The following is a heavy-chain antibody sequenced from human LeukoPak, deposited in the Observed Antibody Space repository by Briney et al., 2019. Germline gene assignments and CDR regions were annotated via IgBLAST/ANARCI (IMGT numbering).Heavy chain of an antibody. J-gene: IGHJ6*03. V-gene: IGHV3-49*03. CDR2: IRSKAYGGTT. CDR1: GFTFGDYA. Sequence: GGSLRLSCTASGFTFGDYAMSWFRQAPGKGLEWVGFIRSKAYGGTTEYAASVKGRFTISRDDSKSIAYLQMNSLKTEDTAVYYCTRVKRGYSSGPYYMDVWGKGTTVTVSS. D-gene: IGHD6-19*01. CDR3: TRVKRGYSSGPYYMDV.